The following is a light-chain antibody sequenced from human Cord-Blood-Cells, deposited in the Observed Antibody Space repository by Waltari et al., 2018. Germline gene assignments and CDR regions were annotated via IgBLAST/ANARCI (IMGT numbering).Light chain of an antibody. J-gene: IGLJ1*01. CDR3: SSYTSSSTYV. CDR1: SSDVGGSNY. Sequence: QSALPQPASVSGSPGQSLPISCTGTSSDVGGSNYVSWYQQHPGNAPKLMIYEVSNRPSGVSNRFSGSKSGNTASLTISGLQAEDEADYYCSSYTSSSTYVFRTGTKVTVL. V-gene: IGLV2-14*01. CDR2: EVS.